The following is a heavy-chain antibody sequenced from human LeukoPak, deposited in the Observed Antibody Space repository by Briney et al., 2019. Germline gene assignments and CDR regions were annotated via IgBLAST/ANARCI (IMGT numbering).Heavy chain of an antibody. V-gene: IGHV3-23*01. D-gene: IGHD2-15*01. Sequence: GGSLRLSCAASGFIFSNYAMTWVRQAPGKGLQWVSTITSGGNTYYADSVKGRFTISRDNPKNTLYLQMNSLRAEDTAVYHCAKYCSGGNCYSGLYWGQGTLVTVSS. CDR1: GFIFSNYA. CDR2: ITSGGNT. CDR3: AKYCSGGNCYSGLY. J-gene: IGHJ4*02.